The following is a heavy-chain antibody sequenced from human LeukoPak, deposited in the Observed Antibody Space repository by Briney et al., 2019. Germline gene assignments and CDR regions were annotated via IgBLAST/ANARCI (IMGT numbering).Heavy chain of an antibody. CDR3: AKAYEYSSGWYHFDY. D-gene: IGHD6-19*01. Sequence: GGSLRLSCAASGFTFSNYNMNWVRQAPGKGLEWVSSITSSSTYIYYADSVKGRFTISRDNAKNSLYLQMNSLRAEDTAVYYCAKAYEYSSGWYHFDYWGQGTLVTVSS. V-gene: IGHV3-21*01. CDR2: ITSSSTYI. CDR1: GFTFSNYN. J-gene: IGHJ4*02.